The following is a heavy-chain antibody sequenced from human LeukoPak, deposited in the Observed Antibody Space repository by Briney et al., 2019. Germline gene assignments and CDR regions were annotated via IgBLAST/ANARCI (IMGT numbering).Heavy chain of an antibody. J-gene: IGHJ4*02. CDR3: ASLYYYDSSGYYQRKKRFDY. D-gene: IGHD3-22*01. CDR1: GFTFSSCA. Sequence: GRSLRLSCAASGFTFSSCAMHWVRQAPGKGLEWVAVISYDGSNKYNADSVKGRFTISRDNSKNTLYLQMNSLRAEDTAVYYCASLYYYDSSGYYQRKKRFDYWGQGTLVTVSS. CDR2: ISYDGSNK. V-gene: IGHV3-30*04.